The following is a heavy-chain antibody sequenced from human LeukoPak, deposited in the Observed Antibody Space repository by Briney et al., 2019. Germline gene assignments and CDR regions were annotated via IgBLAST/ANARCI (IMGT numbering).Heavy chain of an antibody. J-gene: IGHJ4*02. V-gene: IGHV1-2*04. CDR1: GYTFTGYY. D-gene: IGHD3-22*01. Sequence: ASVKVSCKASGYTFTGYYVHWVRQAPGQGLEWMEWINPNSGGTNYAQKFQGWVTMTRDTSISTAYMELSRLRSDDTAAYYCARARGGRYYDSSGYPDYWGQGTLVTVSS. CDR2: INPNSGGT. CDR3: ARARGGRYYDSSGYPDY.